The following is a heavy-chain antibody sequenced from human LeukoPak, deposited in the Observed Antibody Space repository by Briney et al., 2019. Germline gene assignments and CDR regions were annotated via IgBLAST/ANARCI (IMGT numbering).Heavy chain of an antibody. CDR3: ARVGSGYDPIDY. J-gene: IGHJ4*02. CDR2: IYHSGST. Sequence: SETLSLTCAVSGGSISSGGYSWSWIRQPPGKGLEWIGSIYHSGSTYYNPSLKSRVTISVDTSKNQFSLKLSSVTAADTAVYYCARVGSGYDPIDYWGQGTLVTVSS. V-gene: IGHV4-39*07. D-gene: IGHD5-12*01. CDR1: GGSISSGGYS.